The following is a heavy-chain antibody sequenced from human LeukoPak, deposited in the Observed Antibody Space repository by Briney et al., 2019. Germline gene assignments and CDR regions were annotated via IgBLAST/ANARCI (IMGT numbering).Heavy chain of an antibody. Sequence: SQTLSLTCTVSGGSISSGSYYWSWIRQPAGKGLEWIGRIYTSGSTNYNPSLKSRVTISVDTSKNQFSLKLSSVTAADTAVYYCASGVGCSSTSCFNGQYYYYYVDVWGKGTTVTVSS. D-gene: IGHD2-2*01. CDR1: GGSISSGSYY. CDR3: ASGVGCSSTSCFNGQYYYYYVDV. CDR2: IYTSGST. V-gene: IGHV4-61*02. J-gene: IGHJ6*03.